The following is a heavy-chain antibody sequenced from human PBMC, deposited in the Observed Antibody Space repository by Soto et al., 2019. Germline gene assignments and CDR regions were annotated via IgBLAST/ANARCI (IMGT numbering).Heavy chain of an antibody. CDR1: GGTFSSYT. CDR3: ARDERLCSSTSCYAFDI. CDR2: IIPILGIA. J-gene: IGHJ3*02. D-gene: IGHD2-2*01. V-gene: IGHV1-69*04. Sequence: SVKVSCKASGGTFSSYTISWVRQAPGQGLEWMGRIIPILGIANYAQKFQGRVTITADKSTSTAYMELSSLRSEDTAVYYCARDERLCSSTSCYAFDIWGQGTMVT.